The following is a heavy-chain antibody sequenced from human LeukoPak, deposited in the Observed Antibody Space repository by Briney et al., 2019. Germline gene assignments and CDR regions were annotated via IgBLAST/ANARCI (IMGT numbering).Heavy chain of an antibody. CDR1: GFTVSSNY. J-gene: IGHJ4*02. Sequence: GGSLRLSCAASGFTVSSNYMSWVRQAPGKGLEWVSVIYSGGSTYYADSAKGRFTISRDNSKNTLYLQMNSLRAEDTAVYYCARDGRSYGFDYWGQGTLVTVSS. D-gene: IGHD5-18*01. V-gene: IGHV3-66*01. CDR2: IYSGGST. CDR3: ARDGRSYGFDY.